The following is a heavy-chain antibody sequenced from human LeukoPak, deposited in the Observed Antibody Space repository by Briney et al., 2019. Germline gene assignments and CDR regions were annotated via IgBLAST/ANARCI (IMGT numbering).Heavy chain of an antibody. Sequence: GGSLRLSCAASGFTFSSYAVSWVRQAPGKGLEWVSAISGSGGSTYYADSVKGRFTISRDNSKNTLYLQMNSLRAEDTAVYYCAKDRRPSGSLDYWGQGTLVTVSS. D-gene: IGHD1-26*01. CDR1: GFTFSSYA. J-gene: IGHJ4*02. V-gene: IGHV3-23*01. CDR3: AKDRRPSGSLDY. CDR2: ISGSGGST.